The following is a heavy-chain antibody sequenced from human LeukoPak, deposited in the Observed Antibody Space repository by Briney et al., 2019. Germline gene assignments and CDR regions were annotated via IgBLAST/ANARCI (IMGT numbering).Heavy chain of an antibody. Sequence: GRSLRLSCAASGFTFSSYGMHWVRQAPGKGLEWVAVISYDGSNKYYADSVKGRFTISRDNSKNTLCLQMNSLRAEDTAVYYCAKYGYYDSSGYFDYWGQGTLATVSS. CDR1: GFTFSSYG. CDR2: ISYDGSNK. J-gene: IGHJ4*02. V-gene: IGHV3-30*18. CDR3: AKYGYYDSSGYFDY. D-gene: IGHD3-22*01.